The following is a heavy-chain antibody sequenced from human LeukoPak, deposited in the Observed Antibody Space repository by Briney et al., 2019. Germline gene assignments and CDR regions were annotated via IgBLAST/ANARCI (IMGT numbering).Heavy chain of an antibody. Sequence: GGSLRLSCAGSGFTFSNYAMTWVRQAPGKGLEWVSVISGSGSTTYYADSVKGRFTISRDNSKNTLYLQMSSLRAEDTAVYYCAKLDFDYWGQGTLVTVSS. CDR2: ISGSGSTT. V-gene: IGHV3-23*01. J-gene: IGHJ4*02. CDR1: GFTFSNYA. CDR3: AKLDFDY.